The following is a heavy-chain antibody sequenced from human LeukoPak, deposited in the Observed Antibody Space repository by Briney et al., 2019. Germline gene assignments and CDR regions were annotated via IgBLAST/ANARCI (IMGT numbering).Heavy chain of an antibody. CDR2: IYYSGST. CDR3: ATNYYDSSVPFDP. V-gene: IGHV4-39*07. J-gene: IGHJ5*02. Sequence: SETLSLTCTVSGDSISSYYWSWIRQPPGKGLELIGSIYYSGSTYYNPSLKSRVTISVDTSKNQFSLKLSSVTAADTAVYYCATNYYDSSVPFDPWGQGTLVTVSS. CDR1: GDSISSYY. D-gene: IGHD3-22*01.